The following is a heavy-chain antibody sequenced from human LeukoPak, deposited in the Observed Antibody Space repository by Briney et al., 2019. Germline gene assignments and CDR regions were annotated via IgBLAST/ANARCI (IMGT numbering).Heavy chain of an antibody. V-gene: IGHV3-43D*03. CDR2: ISWDGGST. Sequence: AGGSLRLSCAASGFTFDDYAMHWVRQAPGKGLEWVSLISWDGGSTYYADSVKGRFTISRDNSKNSLYLQMNSLRTEDTALYYCAKDDYIDYYGSGSYHIDYWGQGTLVTVSS. D-gene: IGHD3-10*01. CDR3: AKDDYIDYYGSGSYHIDY. CDR1: GFTFDDYA. J-gene: IGHJ4*02.